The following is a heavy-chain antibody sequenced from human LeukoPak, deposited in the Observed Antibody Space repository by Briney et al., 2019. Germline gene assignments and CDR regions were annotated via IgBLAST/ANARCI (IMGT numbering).Heavy chain of an antibody. CDR1: GFTFSSYS. CDR2: ISSSSSYI. D-gene: IGHD1-14*01. J-gene: IGHJ4*02. Sequence: PGGSLRLSCAVSGFTFSSYSMNWVRQAPGKGLEWVSSISSSSSYIYYADSVKGRFTISRDNAKNSLYLQMNSLRAEDTAVYYCARVGPPPINIFDYWGQGTLVTVSS. V-gene: IGHV3-21*01. CDR3: ARVGPPPINIFDY.